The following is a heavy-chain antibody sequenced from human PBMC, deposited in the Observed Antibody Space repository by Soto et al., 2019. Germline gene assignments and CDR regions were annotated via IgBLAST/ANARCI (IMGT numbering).Heavy chain of an antibody. CDR3: ATYYYDSSGYYPPTRNYYYYGMDV. D-gene: IGHD3-22*01. Sequence: LRLSCAASGFTFSDYYMSWIRQAPGKGLEWVSYISSSSSYTNYADSVKGRFTISRDNAKNSLYLQMNSLRAEDTAVYYCATYYYDSSGYYPPTRNYYYYGMDVWGQGTTVTVSS. CDR1: GFTFSDYY. J-gene: IGHJ6*02. V-gene: IGHV3-11*06. CDR2: ISSSSSYT.